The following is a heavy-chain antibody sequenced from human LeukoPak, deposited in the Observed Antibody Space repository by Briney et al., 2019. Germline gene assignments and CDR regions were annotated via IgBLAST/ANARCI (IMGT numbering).Heavy chain of an antibody. J-gene: IGHJ4*02. CDR2: INPNSGGT. CDR3: ARSDYYGSGRDFDY. Sequence: GASVKVSCKASGYTFTSYYMHWVRQAPGQGLEWMGRINPNSGGTNYALKFQGRVTMTRDTSISTAYMELSRLRSDDTAVYYCARSDYYGSGRDFDYWGQGTLVTVSS. CDR1: GYTFTSYY. D-gene: IGHD3-10*01. V-gene: IGHV1-2*06.